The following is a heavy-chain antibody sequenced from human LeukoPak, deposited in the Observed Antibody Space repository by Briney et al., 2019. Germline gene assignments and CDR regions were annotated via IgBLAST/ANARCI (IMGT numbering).Heavy chain of an antibody. CDR3: HSRRLPSQRSVWSWGPKTQSSPLDV. D-gene: IGHD6-19*01. J-gene: IGHJ6*02. CDR1: GFTFTNAW. V-gene: IGHV3-15*01. CDR2: IKTRPEGGAT. Sequence: PGGSLRLSCVASGFTFTNAWMTWVRQAPGKGLEWLGHIKTRPEGGATDYAAAVKGRFTISRDDSKETVFLQMYRLKTEDTGVYYCHSRRLPSQRSVWSWGPKTQSSPLDVWGQGTTVIVSS.